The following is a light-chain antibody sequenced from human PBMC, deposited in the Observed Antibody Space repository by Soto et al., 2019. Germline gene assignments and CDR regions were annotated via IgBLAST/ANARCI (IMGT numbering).Light chain of an antibody. Sequence: EIVLTQSPGPLSLSPGERVTLSCRTSQSISNNHLAWYQKKPGQAPRLLIHGTSNRATGIPDRFSGSGSGTDFTLTFSRLEPEDFAVYYCEYYGSSITFGGGTKVEIK. CDR1: QSISNNH. V-gene: IGKV3-20*01. J-gene: IGKJ4*02. CDR2: GTS. CDR3: EYYGSSIT.